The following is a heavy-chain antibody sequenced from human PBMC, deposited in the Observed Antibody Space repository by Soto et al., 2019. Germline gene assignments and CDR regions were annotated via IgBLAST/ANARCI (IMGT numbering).Heavy chain of an antibody. D-gene: IGHD5-12*01. J-gene: IGHJ5*02. CDR3: ARKSYIVATINWFDP. Sequence: SETLSLTCAVYGGSFSGYYWSWIRQPPGKGLEWIGEINHSGSTNYNPSLKSRVTISVDTSKNQFSLKLSSVTAADTAVYYCARKSYIVATINWFDPWGQGTLVTVSS. CDR2: INHSGST. V-gene: IGHV4-34*01. CDR1: GGSFSGYY.